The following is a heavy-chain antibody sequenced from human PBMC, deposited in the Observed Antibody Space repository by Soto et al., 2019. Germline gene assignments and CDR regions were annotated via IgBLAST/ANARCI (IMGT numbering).Heavy chain of an antibody. CDR1: GFTFSSYS. V-gene: IGHV3-48*01. Sequence: EVQLVESGGGLVQPGGSLRLSCAASGFTFSSYSMNWVRQAPGKGLEWVSHISSSNRTRYYADSVKGRFTISRDNAKNSLYLQMNSLRAEDTAVYYCAGPGSGYYFYGMDVWGQGTTVTVSS. J-gene: IGHJ6*02. D-gene: IGHD1-26*01. CDR2: ISSSNRTR. CDR3: AGPGSGYYFYGMDV.